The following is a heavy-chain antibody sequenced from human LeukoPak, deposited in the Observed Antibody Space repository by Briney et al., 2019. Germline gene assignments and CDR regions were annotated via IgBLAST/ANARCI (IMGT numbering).Heavy chain of an antibody. J-gene: IGHJ5*02. D-gene: IGHD1/OR15-1a*01. Sequence: PGGSLRLSCAASGFTFSSYAMSWVRRAPGKGLEWVSSISGSGGNTYYAQSVKGRFSISRDNSKNTLNLQMDSLRADDTALYFCEKDPWNTAVANTNGWFDPWGQGTLVTVSS. CDR3: EKDPWNTAVANTNGWFDP. V-gene: IGHV3-23*01. CDR1: GFTFSSYA. CDR2: ISGSGGNT.